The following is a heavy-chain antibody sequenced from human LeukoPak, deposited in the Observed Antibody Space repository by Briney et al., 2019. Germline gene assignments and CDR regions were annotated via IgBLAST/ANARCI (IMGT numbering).Heavy chain of an antibody. D-gene: IGHD2-8*01. CDR1: GFTFSSYA. Sequence: PGGSLRLSCAASGFTFSSYAMNRVRQAPGRGLEWVSGFSGSGGTTYYADSVKGRFTISRDNSKNTLYLQMNSLRAEDTAVYYCANGNRCTSPNCLGYYYFYMDVWGKGTTVTVSS. V-gene: IGHV3-23*01. CDR3: ANGNRCTSPNCLGYYYFYMDV. CDR2: FSGSGGTT. J-gene: IGHJ6*03.